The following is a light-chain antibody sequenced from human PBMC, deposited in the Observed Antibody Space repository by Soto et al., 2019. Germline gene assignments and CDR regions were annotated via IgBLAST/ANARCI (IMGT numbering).Light chain of an antibody. J-gene: IGKJ2*01. V-gene: IGKV3-20*01. Sequence: EIVLTQSPGTLSLSPGERATLSCRASQSVSSSYLVWYQQKRGQALRLLIYGASSRATGIPDRFSGSGSGTDFALTISRLEPEDFAVYYCQQYSSLPYTFGQGTKLEI. CDR3: QQYSSLPYT. CDR2: GAS. CDR1: QSVSSSY.